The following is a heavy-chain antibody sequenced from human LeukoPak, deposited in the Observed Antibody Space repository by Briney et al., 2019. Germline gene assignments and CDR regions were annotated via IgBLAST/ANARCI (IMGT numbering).Heavy chain of an antibody. J-gene: IGHJ3*02. D-gene: IGHD2-21*02. Sequence: VGSLRLSCAASVFTFSYDAMHWVRQAPGKGLEWVTFISSDGSDKYYADSMKGRFTISRDNSKNTLYLQMTSLRGEDTAMYYCAREGTARDAFDIWGQGTMVTVSS. CDR3: AREGTARDAFDI. CDR1: VFTFSYDA. CDR2: ISSDGSDK. V-gene: IGHV3-30-3*01.